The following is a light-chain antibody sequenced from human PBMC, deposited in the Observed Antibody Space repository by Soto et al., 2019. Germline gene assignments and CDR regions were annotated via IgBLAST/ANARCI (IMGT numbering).Light chain of an antibody. V-gene: IGKV3-20*01. CDR3: QQYINSPWT. CDR2: GAS. J-gene: IGKJ1*01. CDR1: QSVGSSY. Sequence: EVVLTQSPGTLSLSPGERATLSCGASQSVGSSYLAWYQQKPGQAPMLLIYGASTRATGIPDRFSVSGSGTEYTLTISRLEPENFAVYYCQQYINSPWTFGQGTKVEI.